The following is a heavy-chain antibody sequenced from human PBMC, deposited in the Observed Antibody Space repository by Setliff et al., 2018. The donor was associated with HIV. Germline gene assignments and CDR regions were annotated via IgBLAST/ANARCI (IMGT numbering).Heavy chain of an antibody. CDR1: GFTFNNYV. CDR2: IDPDKGDT. J-gene: IGHJ4*02. V-gene: IGHV1-2*02. D-gene: IGHD2-15*01. Sequence: ASVKVSCKASGFTFNNYVIHWVRQAPGQRLESMGWIDPDKGDTGYAHNFQGRVIMTRDTSTSTVYMELHWLTSDDTAVYYCERVAHRLSGGIDYRGQGTQVTVSS. CDR3: ERVAHRLSGGIDY.